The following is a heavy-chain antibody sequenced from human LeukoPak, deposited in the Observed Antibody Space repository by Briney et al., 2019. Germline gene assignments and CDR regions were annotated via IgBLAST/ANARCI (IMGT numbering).Heavy chain of an antibody. J-gene: IGHJ4*02. CDR3: TRERDLSLYYFDY. CDR1: GLTFSSHW. V-gene: IGHV3-74*01. CDR2: ITNDGSST. Sequence: GGSLRLSCAASGLTFSSHWMHWVRQAPGKGLVWDSRITNDGSSTTYADSVKGRFTISRDNSKNTLYLQMNSLRAEDTAVYYCTRERDLSLYYFDYWGQGTLVTVSS.